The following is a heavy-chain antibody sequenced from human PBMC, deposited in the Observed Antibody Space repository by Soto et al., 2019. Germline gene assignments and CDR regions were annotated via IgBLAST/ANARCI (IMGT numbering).Heavy chain of an antibody. D-gene: IGHD6-13*01. J-gene: IGHJ5*02. CDR1: GFTFGDYA. V-gene: IGHV3-49*03. CDR2: IRSKAYGGTT. CDR3: TRGISPIAAAGTWFDP. Sequence: GGSLRLSCTASGFTFGDYAMSWFRQAPGKGLEWVGFIRSKAYGGTTEYAASVKGRFTISRDDSKSIAYLQMNSLKTEDTAVYYCTRGISPIAAAGTWFDPWGQGTLVTV.